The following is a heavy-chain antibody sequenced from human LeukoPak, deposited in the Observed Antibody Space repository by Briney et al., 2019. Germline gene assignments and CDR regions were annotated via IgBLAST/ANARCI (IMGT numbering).Heavy chain of an antibody. D-gene: IGHD3-9*01. CDR3: ARLPFDILTGYYFGY. V-gene: IGHV5-51*01. Sequence: GESLQISCKGSGYSFTSYWIGWVRQMPGKGLEWMGIIYPGDSDTRYSPSFQGQVTISADKSISTAYLQWSSLKASDTAMYYCARLPFDILTGYYFGYWGQGTLVTVSS. CDR2: IYPGDSDT. CDR1: GYSFTSYW. J-gene: IGHJ4*02.